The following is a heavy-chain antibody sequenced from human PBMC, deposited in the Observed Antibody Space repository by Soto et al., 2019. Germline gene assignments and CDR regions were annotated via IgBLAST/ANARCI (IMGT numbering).Heavy chain of an antibody. V-gene: IGHV1-18*04. CDR2: ISAYNGNT. J-gene: IGHJ6*02. Sequence: ASVKVSCKASGYTFTSYGISWVRQAPGQGLEWMGWISAYNGNTNYAQKLQGRVTMTTDTSTSTAYMELRSLRSDDTAVCYCARVPSTVTTVYYYYYGMDVWGQGTTVTVSS. CDR3: ARVPSTVTTVYYYYYGMDV. D-gene: IGHD4-4*01. CDR1: GYTFTSYG.